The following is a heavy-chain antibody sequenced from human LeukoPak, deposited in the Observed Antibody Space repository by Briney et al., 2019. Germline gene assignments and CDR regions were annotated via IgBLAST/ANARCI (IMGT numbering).Heavy chain of an antibody. V-gene: IGHV1-2*02. CDR3: ARPAGTSDAFDI. J-gene: IGHJ3*02. D-gene: IGHD1-1*01. CDR1: GYTFTGYY. Sequence: ASVKVSCKASGYTFTGYYMHWVRQAPGQGLEWMGWINPNSGGTNYAQKFQGRVTMTRDTSISTAYMELSRLRSDDTAVYYCARPAGTSDAFDIWGQGTMVTVSS. CDR2: INPNSGGT.